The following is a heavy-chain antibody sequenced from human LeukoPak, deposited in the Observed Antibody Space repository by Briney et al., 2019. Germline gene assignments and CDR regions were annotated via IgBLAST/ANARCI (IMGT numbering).Heavy chain of an antibody. V-gene: IGHV3-23*01. D-gene: IGHD1-1*01. J-gene: IGHJ4*02. CDR2: ITYRSAGDST. CDR3: TKVSTTGVGGRGYFDQ. CDR1: GFTFTNYA. Sequence: GGSLRLSCAASGFTFTNYAMSWVRQTPGKGLEWVSFITYRSAGDSTYYADSARGRFTISRDSSKSTLYLQMNSLRAEDTAVYYCTKVSTTGVGGRGYFDQWGQGTQVTVSS.